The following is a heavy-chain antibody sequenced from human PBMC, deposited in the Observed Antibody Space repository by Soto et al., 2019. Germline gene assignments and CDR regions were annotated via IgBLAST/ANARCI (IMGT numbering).Heavy chain of an antibody. D-gene: IGHD1-26*01. J-gene: IGHJ4*02. CDR3: AKVGLAGTYYYFDY. V-gene: IGHV3-23*01. CDR1: GFSFSTYA. Sequence: GGSLRLSCAASGFSFSTYAMSWVRQAPGKGLECVSSIGGSGGRTFYADSVKGRFTISRDTSKNTLYLQMSSLRAEDTAVYYCAKVGLAGTYYYFDYWGPGTLVTVPQ. CDR2: IGGSGGRT.